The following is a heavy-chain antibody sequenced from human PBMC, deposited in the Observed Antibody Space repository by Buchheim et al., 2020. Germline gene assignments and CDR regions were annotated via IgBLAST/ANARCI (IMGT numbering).Heavy chain of an antibody. CDR3: ARDRGFYDTTGASDY. J-gene: IGHJ4*02. Sequence: EVQLVESGGGLVQPGGSLRLSCEVSGFTFSSHWINWVRQAPGKGLESVANINQDGSEKYYLDSVRGRFTISRDNAKNSLSLQMNSLRAEDTAVYYCARDRGFYDTTGASDYWGQGT. CDR2: INQDGSEK. V-gene: IGHV3-7*01. D-gene: IGHD3-22*01. CDR1: GFTFSSHW.